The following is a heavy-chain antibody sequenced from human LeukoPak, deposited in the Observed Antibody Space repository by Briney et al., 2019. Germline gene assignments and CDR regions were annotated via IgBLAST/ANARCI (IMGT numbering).Heavy chain of an antibody. CDR2: ISAYNGNT. CDR1: GYTFTSYG. CDR3: ARAEGYCSGGSCYLPSGKTEYFQH. D-gene: IGHD2-15*01. V-gene: IGHV1-18*01. Sequence: ASVKVSCKASGYTFTSYGISWVRQAPGQGLEWMGWISAYNGNTNYAQKLQGRVTMTTDKSTSTAYMELRSLRSDDTAVYYRARAEGYCSGGSCYLPSGKTEYFQHWGQGTLVTVSS. J-gene: IGHJ1*01.